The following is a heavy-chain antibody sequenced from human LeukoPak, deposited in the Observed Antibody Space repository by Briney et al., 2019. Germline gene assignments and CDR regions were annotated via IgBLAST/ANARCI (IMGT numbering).Heavy chain of an antibody. V-gene: IGHV1-24*01. D-gene: IGHD5-24*01. CDR2: FDPEDGET. CDR1: GYTLTELS. J-gene: IGHJ5*02. Sequence: ASVKVSCKVSGYTLTELSMHWVRQAPGKGLEWMGGFDPEDGETIYAQKFQGRVTMTEDTSTDTAYMEPSSLRSEDTAVYYCATEIWEDGYNNWFDPWGQGTLVTVSS. CDR3: ATEIWEDGYNNWFDP.